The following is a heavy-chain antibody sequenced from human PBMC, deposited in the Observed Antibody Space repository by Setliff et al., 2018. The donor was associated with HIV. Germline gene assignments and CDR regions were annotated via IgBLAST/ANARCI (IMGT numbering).Heavy chain of an antibody. CDR3: ARVARGGGLCFRGLDL. J-gene: IGHJ6*02. D-gene: IGHD2-8*02. V-gene: IGHV4-59*08. CDR1: GASISSHY. CDR2: IYYRGST. Sequence: SETLSLTCTVSGASISSHYWSWIRQPPGKGLEWIGYIYYRGSTNYNPSLKSRVTISVDTSKNQFSLKVSSVTAADTAVYYCARVARGGGLCFRGLDLWGQGTTVTVS.